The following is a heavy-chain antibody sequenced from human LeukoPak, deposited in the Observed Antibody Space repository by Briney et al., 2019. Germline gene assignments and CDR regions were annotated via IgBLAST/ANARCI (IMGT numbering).Heavy chain of an antibody. CDR3: ARVSSHCSSTSCFYYYYYMDV. J-gene: IGHJ6*03. Sequence: PSETLSLTCTVSGGSISSSSYYWGWIRQPPGKGLEWIGSIYYSGSTYYNPSLKSRVTISVDTSKNQFSLKLSSVTAADTAVYYCARVSSHCSSTSCFYYYYYMDVWGKGTTVTVSS. CDR1: GGSISSSSYY. D-gene: IGHD2-2*01. CDR2: IYYSGST. V-gene: IGHV4-39*07.